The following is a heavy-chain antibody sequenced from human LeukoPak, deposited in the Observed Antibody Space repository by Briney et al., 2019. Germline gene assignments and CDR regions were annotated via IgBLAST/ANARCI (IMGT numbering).Heavy chain of an antibody. D-gene: IGHD4-17*01. Sequence: GGSLRLSCAASGFTFSDYYMTWIRQAPGKGLEWVSYITSSATTYYADSVKGRFTISRDNAKNSLYLQMNSLRAEDTAVYYCARDGAVTNGRYFDYWGQGTLVTVSS. J-gene: IGHJ4*02. V-gene: IGHV3-69-1*01. CDR3: ARDGAVTNGRYFDY. CDR1: GFTFSDYY. CDR2: ITSSATT.